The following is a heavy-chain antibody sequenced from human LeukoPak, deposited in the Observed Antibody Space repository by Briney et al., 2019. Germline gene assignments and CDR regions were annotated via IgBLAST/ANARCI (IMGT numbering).Heavy chain of an antibody. V-gene: IGHV4-34*01. Sequence: SETLSLTCAVYGGSFSGYYWSWIRKPPGKGLEWLGEINHSGSNNYNPSLKSRVTISVDTSKNQFSLKLSSVTAADTAVYYCARVASGGTMIVVVKYYYYYMDVWGKGTTVTVSS. CDR3: ARVASGGTMIVVVKYYYYYMDV. J-gene: IGHJ6*03. CDR1: GGSFSGYY. D-gene: IGHD3-22*01. CDR2: INHSGSN.